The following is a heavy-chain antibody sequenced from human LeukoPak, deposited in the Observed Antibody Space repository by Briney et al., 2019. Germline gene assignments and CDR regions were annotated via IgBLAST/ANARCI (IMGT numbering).Heavy chain of an antibody. V-gene: IGHV4-34*01. J-gene: IGHJ3*02. CDR2: INHSGST. D-gene: IGHD6-13*01. CDR3: ARDYSSWYRAFDI. CDR1: GGSFSGYY. Sequence: SETLSLTCAVYGGSFSGYYWSWIRQPPGKGLEWIGEINHSGSTNYNPSLKSRVTISVDTSKNQFSLKLSSVTAADTAVYYCARDYSSWYRAFDIWGQGTMVTVSS.